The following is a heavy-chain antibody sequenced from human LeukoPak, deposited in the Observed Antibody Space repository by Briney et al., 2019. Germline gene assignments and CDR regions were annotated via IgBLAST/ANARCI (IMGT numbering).Heavy chain of an antibody. J-gene: IGHJ4*02. CDR3: ARGDSSGYYPLGYDY. V-gene: IGHV3-21*04. Sequence: GGSLRLSCAASGFTFSSYSMNWVRQAPGKGLEWVSSISSSSSYIYYADSVKGRFTISRDNSKNTLYLQMNSLRAEDTAVYYCARGDSSGYYPLGYDYWGQGTLVTVSS. D-gene: IGHD3-22*01. CDR1: GFTFSSYS. CDR2: ISSSSSYI.